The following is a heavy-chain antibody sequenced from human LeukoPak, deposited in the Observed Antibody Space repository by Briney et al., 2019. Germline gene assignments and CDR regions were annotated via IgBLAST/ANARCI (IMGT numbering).Heavy chain of an antibody. CDR1: GFTFGDYA. Sequence: GGSLRLSCTASGFTFGDYAMSWFRQAPGKGLEGVGFIRSKAYGGTTEYAASVKGRFTISRDDSKSIAYLQMNSLKTEDTALYYCTREQWLGTFDYCGQGTLVTVSS. J-gene: IGHJ4*02. CDR2: IRSKAYGGTT. V-gene: IGHV3-49*03. CDR3: TREQWLGTFDY. D-gene: IGHD6-19*01.